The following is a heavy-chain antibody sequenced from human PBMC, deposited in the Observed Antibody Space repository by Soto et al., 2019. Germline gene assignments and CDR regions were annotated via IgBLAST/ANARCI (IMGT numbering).Heavy chain of an antibody. V-gene: IGHV1-69*01. D-gene: IGHD2-21*02. CDR3: AREVVTETTLGYFGF. J-gene: IGHJ4*02. CDR1: GGTFTNDA. CDR2: IIPFFGTP. Sequence: QVHLVQSGAEVKKSGSSVRVSCTASGGTFTNDAISWVRQAPGQGLEWLGRIIPFFGTPDYSQSFQGRLTITADESTGTAYMDLRSLRSDDTAVYYCAREVVTETTLGYFGFWGQGTLVTVSS.